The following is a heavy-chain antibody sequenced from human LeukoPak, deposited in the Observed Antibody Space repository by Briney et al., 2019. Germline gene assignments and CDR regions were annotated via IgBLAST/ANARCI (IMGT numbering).Heavy chain of an antibody. Sequence: SETLSLTCAVYGGSFSGYYWSWIRQPPGKGLEWIGYIYYSGSTYYNPSLKSRVTISVDTSKNQFSLKLSSVTAADTAVYYCARETGSSYYYYGMDVWGQGTTVTVSS. CDR2: IYYSGST. V-gene: IGHV4-34*09. J-gene: IGHJ6*02. CDR1: GGSFSGYY. CDR3: ARETGSSYYYYGMDV. D-gene: IGHD1-1*01.